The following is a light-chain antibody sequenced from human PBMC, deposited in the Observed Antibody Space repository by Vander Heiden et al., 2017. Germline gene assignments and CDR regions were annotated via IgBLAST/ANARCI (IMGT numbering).Light chain of an antibody. CDR1: QSISSY. CDR3: QQSYSTPWT. Sequence: DIKMTQSPSSLSASVGDRVTITCRASQSISSYLTWYQQKPGKAPKLLIYAASSLQSGIPSRFSGSGSGTDFTLTISSLQPEDFATYYCQQSYSTPWTFGQGTKVEIK. CDR2: AAS. J-gene: IGKJ1*01. V-gene: IGKV1-39*01.